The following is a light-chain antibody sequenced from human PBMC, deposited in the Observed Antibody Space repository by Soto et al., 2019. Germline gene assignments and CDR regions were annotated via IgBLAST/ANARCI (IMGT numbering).Light chain of an antibody. V-gene: IGKV2D-29*01. Sequence: DIVLTQTPLFLSVTPGQPASISCRSTQSLLHSDGKTYFYWFLQKAGQPPQLLIYEVSNRFSGVSDRLRGRGSGTEFKLKISRVEVDEVRSYYCMQRIKLPCSFGQGTKLEIK. J-gene: IGKJ2*02. CDR3: MQRIKLPCS. CDR2: EVS. CDR1: QSLLHSDGKTY.